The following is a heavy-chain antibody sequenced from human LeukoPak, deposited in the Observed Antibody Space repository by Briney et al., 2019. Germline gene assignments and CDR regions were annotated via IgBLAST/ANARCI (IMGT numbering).Heavy chain of an antibody. J-gene: IGHJ4*02. CDR1: GYTFTSYG. CDR3: AREASATARYYFDY. Sequence: GASVKVSCKASGYTFTSYGISWVRQAPGQGLEWMGWISAYTGNTNYAQMFQGRVTMTTDTSTSTAYMELRSLRSDDTAVYYCAREASATARYYFDYWGQGSLVTVSS. V-gene: IGHV1-18*01. D-gene: IGHD1-1*01. CDR2: ISAYTGNT.